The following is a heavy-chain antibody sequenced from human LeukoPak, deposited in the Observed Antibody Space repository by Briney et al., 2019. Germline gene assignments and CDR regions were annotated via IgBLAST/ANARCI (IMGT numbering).Heavy chain of an antibody. V-gene: IGHV4-59*01. J-gene: IGHJ4*02. CDR3: ARVNYYYDGSGYYPHFDY. Sequence: SETLSLTCTVSGGSISSYYWSWIRQPPGKGLEWIGYIYYSGSTKYNPSLKSRVTISVDTSKNQFSLTLSSVTAADTAVYYCARVNYYYDGSGYYPHFDYWGQGTLVTVSS. CDR2: IYYSGST. D-gene: IGHD3-22*01. CDR1: GGSISSYY.